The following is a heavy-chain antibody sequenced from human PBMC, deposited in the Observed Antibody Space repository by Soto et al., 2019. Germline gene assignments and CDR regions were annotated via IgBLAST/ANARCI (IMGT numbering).Heavy chain of an antibody. D-gene: IGHD4-4*01. CDR2: NYYSGNT. CDR1: GGSISSGDYY. CDR3: ARGGYSNYVYYYAMDV. Sequence: PSETLSLTCTVSGGSISSGDYYWSWFRQPPGKGLEWIGYNYYSGNTCYNPSLKSRVIISVDTSKNQFSLNLSSVTAADTAVYYCARGGYSNYVYYYAMDVWGQGTTVTVSS. J-gene: IGHJ6*02. V-gene: IGHV4-30-4*01.